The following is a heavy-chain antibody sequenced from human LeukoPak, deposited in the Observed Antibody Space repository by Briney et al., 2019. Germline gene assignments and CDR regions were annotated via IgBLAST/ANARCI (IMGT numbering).Heavy chain of an antibody. D-gene: IGHD2-21*01. V-gene: IGHV3-23*01. CDR2: ISGDGART. J-gene: IGHJ4*02. CDR3: AKTVVVITFRFDS. CDR1: GFTFSSYA. Sequence: GGSLRLSCAASGFTFSSYAMSWVRQAPGKGLEWVSAISGDGARTYYADSVKGRFTISRDNSKNTLDLQMNSLRAEDTAIYYCAKTVVVITFRFDSWGQGSLVTVSS.